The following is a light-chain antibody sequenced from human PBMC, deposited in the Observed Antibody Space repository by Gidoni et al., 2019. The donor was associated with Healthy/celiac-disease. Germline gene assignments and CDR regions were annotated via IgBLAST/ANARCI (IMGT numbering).Light chain of an antibody. Sequence: DSQMTQSPSTLSASVGDRVTITCRASQSISSWLAWYQQKPGKAPKLLIYKASSLESGVPSRFSGSGSGTEFTLTISSLQPDDFATYYCQQYNSYSWTFGQGTKEEIK. V-gene: IGKV1-5*03. CDR3: QQYNSYSWT. J-gene: IGKJ1*01. CDR1: QSISSW. CDR2: KAS.